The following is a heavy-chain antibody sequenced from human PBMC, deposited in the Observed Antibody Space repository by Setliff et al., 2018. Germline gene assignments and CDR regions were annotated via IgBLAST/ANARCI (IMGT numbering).Heavy chain of an antibody. CDR3: AKGRLGGHHGWFDP. V-gene: IGHV3-23*01. J-gene: IGHJ5*02. CDR1: GFTFTSYA. CDR2: VSGAGDFT. Sequence: PGESLKISCAASGFTFTSYAMTWVRQAPGKGLEWVSTVSGAGDFTYYADSAKGRFTISRDNSKSTLFLQMNSLRAEDTAVYYCAKGRLGGHHGWFDPWGQGTLVTVPQ. D-gene: IGHD3-16*01.